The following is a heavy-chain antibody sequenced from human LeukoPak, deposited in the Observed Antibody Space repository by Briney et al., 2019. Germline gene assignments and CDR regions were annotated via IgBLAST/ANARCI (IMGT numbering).Heavy chain of an antibody. D-gene: IGHD3-22*01. V-gene: IGHV3-23*01. Sequence: GGSLRLSCAASGFTFSIYAMSWVRQAPGKGLEWVSPITSSGAGSYYADSVKGRFTISRDNSENTLYLQMSSLRAGDTAVYYCAKDRPNYYETNGHYYRRDGDFWGQGTLVTVSS. J-gene: IGHJ4*02. CDR3: AKDRPNYYETNGHYYRRDGDF. CDR2: ITSSGAGS. CDR1: GFTFSIYA.